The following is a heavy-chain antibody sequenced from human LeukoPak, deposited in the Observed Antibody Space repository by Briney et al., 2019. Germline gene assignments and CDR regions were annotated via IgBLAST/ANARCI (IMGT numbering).Heavy chain of an antibody. J-gene: IGHJ4*02. CDR3: AKDSFHSGSYLDY. Sequence: GGSLRLSCAASGFTFSSYAMSWVRQAPGKGLEWVSAISGSGGSTYYADSVEGRFTISRDNSKNTLYLQMNSLRTEDTAVYYCAKDSFHSGSYLDYWGQGTLVTVSS. CDR2: ISGSGGST. D-gene: IGHD1-26*01. V-gene: IGHV3-23*01. CDR1: GFTFSSYA.